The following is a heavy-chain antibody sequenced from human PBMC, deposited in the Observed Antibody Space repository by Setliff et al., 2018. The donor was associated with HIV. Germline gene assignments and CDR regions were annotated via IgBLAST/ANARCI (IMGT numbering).Heavy chain of an antibody. Sequence: SETLSLTCTVSGGSITSHYWNWIRQPPGKGLEWIGYIYYSATTNYNPSLRSRVTISLDTSKSQFSLRLTSVTAADTAVYYCARVVSGATVGGWNYYIDYWGQGTLVTVSS. CDR3: ARVVSGATVGGWNYYIDY. CDR1: GGSITSHY. V-gene: IGHV4-59*11. D-gene: IGHD1-26*01. CDR2: IYYSATT. J-gene: IGHJ4*02.